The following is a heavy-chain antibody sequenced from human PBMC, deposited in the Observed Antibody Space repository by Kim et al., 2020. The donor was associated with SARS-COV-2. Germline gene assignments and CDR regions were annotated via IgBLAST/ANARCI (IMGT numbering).Heavy chain of an antibody. CDR3: ALGRRGSWHNWFDP. CDR1: GGSISSSSYY. Sequence: SETLSLTCTVSGGSISSSSYYWGWIRQPPGKGLEWIGSIYYSGSTYYNPSLKSRVTISVDTSKNQFSLKLSSVTAADTAVYYCALGRRGSWHNWFDPWGQGTLVTVSS. CDR2: IYYSGST. J-gene: IGHJ5*02. V-gene: IGHV4-39*01. D-gene: IGHD6-13*01.